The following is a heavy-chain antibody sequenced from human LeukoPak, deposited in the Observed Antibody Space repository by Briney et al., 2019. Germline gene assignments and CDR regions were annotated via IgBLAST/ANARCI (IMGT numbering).Heavy chain of an antibody. CDR3: ARDLHRAYSSSWDYYYGMDV. Sequence: AASVTVSCTASGYTFTSYGISWVRQAPGQGLEWMGWISAYNGNTNYAQKLQGRVTMTTDTSTSTAYMELRSLRSDDTAVYYCARDLHRAYSSSWDYYYGMDVWGQGTTVTVSS. CDR1: GYTFTSYG. D-gene: IGHD6-13*01. J-gene: IGHJ6*02. V-gene: IGHV1-18*01. CDR2: ISAYNGNT.